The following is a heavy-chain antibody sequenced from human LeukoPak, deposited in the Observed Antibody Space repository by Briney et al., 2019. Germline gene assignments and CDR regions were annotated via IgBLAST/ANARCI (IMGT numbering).Heavy chain of an antibody. CDR3: ARAKQWYSSSWYLDY. J-gene: IGHJ4*02. D-gene: IGHD6-13*01. V-gene: IGHV4-34*01. CDR2: INHSGST. Sequence: SETLSLTCAVYGGSFSGYYWSWIRQPPGKGLEWIGEINHSGSTNYNPSLQSRVTISVDTSKNQFSLKLSSVTAADTAVYYCARAKQWYSSSWYLDYWGQGTLVTVSS. CDR1: GGSFSGYY.